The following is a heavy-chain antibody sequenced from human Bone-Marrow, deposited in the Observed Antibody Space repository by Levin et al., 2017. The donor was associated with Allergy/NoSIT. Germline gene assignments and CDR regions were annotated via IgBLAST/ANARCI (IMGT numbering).Heavy chain of an antibody. Sequence: PGGSLRLSCAASGFTFSSYGMHWVRQAPGTGLEWVAVISYDGSNKYYADSVKGRFTISRDNSKNTLYLQMNSLRAEDTAVYYCAKDFPPRAVVPAAMDYWGQGTLVTVSS. J-gene: IGHJ4*02. D-gene: IGHD2-2*01. V-gene: IGHV3-30*18. CDR2: ISYDGSNK. CDR1: GFTFSSYG. CDR3: AKDFPPRAVVPAAMDY.